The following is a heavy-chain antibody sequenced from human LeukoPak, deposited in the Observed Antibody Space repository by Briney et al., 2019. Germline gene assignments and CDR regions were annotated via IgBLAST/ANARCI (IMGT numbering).Heavy chain of an antibody. J-gene: IGHJ6*02. CDR3: ARSDYYGSGRGSFDV. D-gene: IGHD3-10*01. CDR1: GGSISSYY. Sequence: SETLSLTCTVSGGSISSYYWSWIRQPPGPGLEWIGYIYYSGSTNYNPSLKSRVTISVDTSKNQFSLKLSSVTAADTAVYYCARSDYYGSGRGSFDVWGQGTTVTVSS. CDR2: IYYSGST. V-gene: IGHV4-59*08.